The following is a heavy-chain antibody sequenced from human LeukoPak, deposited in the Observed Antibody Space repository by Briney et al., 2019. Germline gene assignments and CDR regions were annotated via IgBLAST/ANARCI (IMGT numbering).Heavy chain of an antibody. CDR1: GASISNYY. J-gene: IGHJ4*02. D-gene: IGHD3-16*02. CDR3: ARSDIWGSYRFLDY. Sequence: SETLSLTCTVSGASISNYYWSWIRQSPGKGLEWIGYMLYSGSTNQNPSLRSRVTISVDTSKNQVSLKLSSVTAADTAVYYCARSDIWGSYRFLDYWGQEALVTVSS. V-gene: IGHV4-59*08. CDR2: MLYSGST.